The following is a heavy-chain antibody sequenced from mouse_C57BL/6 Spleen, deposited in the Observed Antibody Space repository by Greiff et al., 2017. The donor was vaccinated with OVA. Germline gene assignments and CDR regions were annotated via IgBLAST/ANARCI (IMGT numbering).Heavy chain of an antibody. CDR1: GYTFTSYW. J-gene: IGHJ1*03. Sequence: VQLQQPGAELVRPGSSVKLSCKASGYTFTSYWMHWVKQRPIQGLEWIGNIDPSDSETHYNQKFKDKATLTVDKSSSTAYMQLSSLTSEDSAVYYCARLGSSYFWYFDVWGTGTTVTVSS. CDR2: IDPSDSET. CDR3: ARLGSSYFWYFDV. V-gene: IGHV1-52*01. D-gene: IGHD1-1*01.